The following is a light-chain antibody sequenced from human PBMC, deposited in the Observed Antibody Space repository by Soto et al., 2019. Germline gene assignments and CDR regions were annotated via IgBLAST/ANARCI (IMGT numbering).Light chain of an antibody. J-gene: IGKJ2*01. CDR1: QSLLHSNGYNY. Sequence: DIVMTQSALSLPVTPGEPASISCRSSQSLLHSNGYNYLDWYLQKPGQSPQLLIYLGANRASGVPDRFSGSGSGADFTLKISRVEAEEVGVYYCMQALQTPYTFGQGTQLEIK. CDR2: LGA. V-gene: IGKV2-28*01. CDR3: MQALQTPYT.